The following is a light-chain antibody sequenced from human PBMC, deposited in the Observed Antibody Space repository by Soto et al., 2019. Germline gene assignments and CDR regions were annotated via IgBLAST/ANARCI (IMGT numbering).Light chain of an antibody. CDR1: SSNFGAGYD. CDR2: NNN. Sequence: QYALTQPPSVSGAPGQRVTISCTGSSSNFGAGYDAHWYQQVPGTAPKLLMYNNNNRPSGVPDRFSGSKSATSASLAITGLQAEDEADYYCQSYDSSLNTYVFGTGTKLTVL. J-gene: IGLJ1*01. CDR3: QSYDSSLNTYV. V-gene: IGLV1-40*01.